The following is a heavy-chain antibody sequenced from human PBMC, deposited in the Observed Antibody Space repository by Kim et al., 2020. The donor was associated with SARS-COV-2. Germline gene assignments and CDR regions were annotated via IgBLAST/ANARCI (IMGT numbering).Heavy chain of an antibody. CDR1: GFTFSSFA. Sequence: GGSLRLSCAASGFTFSSFAMSWVRQAPGKGLEWVSAVSGSGGSTYYADSVKGRFTISRDNSKNTLYLQMNSLRADDTAVYYCAKGGAWYYFDYWGQGTLVTVSS. CDR3: AKGGAWYYFDY. V-gene: IGHV3-23*01. CDR2: VSGSGGST. J-gene: IGHJ4*02. D-gene: IGHD2-8*02.